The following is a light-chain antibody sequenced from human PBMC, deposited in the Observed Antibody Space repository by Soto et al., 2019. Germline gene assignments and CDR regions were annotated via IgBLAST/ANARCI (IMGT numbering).Light chain of an antibody. CDR2: GQX. V-gene: IGKV3-20*01. J-gene: IGKJ2*03. Sequence: EIVFTQSPGTLSLAPGHRATLSCRASXSVDRIYLAWYEQKPGQAPRLVIXGQXRRATGIPDRFSGSGSGTDFTLTISRLEPEDFAVYYCQQYGSSPMYRFGQGTKVEI. CDR3: QQYGSSPMYR. CDR1: XSVDRIY.